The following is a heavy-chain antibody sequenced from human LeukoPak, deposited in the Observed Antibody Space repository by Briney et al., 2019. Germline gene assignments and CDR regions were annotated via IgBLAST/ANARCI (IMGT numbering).Heavy chain of an antibody. V-gene: IGHV4-59*01. CDR3: ARVVPQWLAIGY. D-gene: IGHD6-19*01. CDR1: GGSISSYY. Sequence: PSETLSLTCTVSGGSISSYYWSWIRQPPGKGLEWIGYIYYSGSTNYNPSLKSRVTISVDTSKNQFSLKLSSVTAADTAVYYCARVVPQWLAIGYWGQGTLVTVSS. CDR2: IYYSGST. J-gene: IGHJ4*02.